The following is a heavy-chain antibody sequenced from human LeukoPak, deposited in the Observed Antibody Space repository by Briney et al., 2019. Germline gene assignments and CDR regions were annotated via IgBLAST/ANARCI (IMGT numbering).Heavy chain of an antibody. J-gene: IGHJ6*03. V-gene: IGHV1-18*01. CDR3: ARVYQYSSGWSYYYYYYMDV. D-gene: IGHD6-19*01. CDR2: ISAYNGNT. Sequence: GASVKVSCKASGYTFTSYGISWVRQAPGQGLEWMGWISAYNGNTNYAQKLQGRVTMTTDTSTSTAYMELRSLRSDDTAVYYCARVYQYSSGWSYYYYYYMDVWGKGTTVTISS. CDR1: GYTFTSYG.